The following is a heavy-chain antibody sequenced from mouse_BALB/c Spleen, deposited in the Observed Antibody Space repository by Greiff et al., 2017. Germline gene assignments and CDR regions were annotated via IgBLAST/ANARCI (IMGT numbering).Heavy chain of an antibody. CDR2: ISSGGGST. D-gene: IGHD2-2*01. J-gene: IGHJ4*01. CDR3: ARRGGYDSYAMDY. CDR1: GFAFSSYD. V-gene: IGHV5-12-1*01. Sequence: EVQRVESGGGLVKPGGSLKLSCAASGFAFSSYDMSWVRQTPEKRLEWVAYISSGGGSTYYPDTVKGRFTISRDNAKNTLYLQMSSLKSEDTAMYYCARRGGYDSYAMDYWGQGTSVTVSS.